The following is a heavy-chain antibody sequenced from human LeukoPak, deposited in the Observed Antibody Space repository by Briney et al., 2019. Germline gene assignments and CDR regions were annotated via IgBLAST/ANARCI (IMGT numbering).Heavy chain of an antibody. CDR2: ISSDGSRV. Sequence: GGSLRLSCAASGFTFSDYWMHWVRQAPGKGLVWVSRISSDGSRVTYADSVKGRFTISRDNSKNTLYLQMNSLRAEDTAVYYCARRAGAYSHPYDYWGQGTLVTVSS. V-gene: IGHV3-74*01. J-gene: IGHJ4*02. CDR1: GFTFSDYW. CDR3: ARRAGAYSHPYDY. D-gene: IGHD4/OR15-4a*01.